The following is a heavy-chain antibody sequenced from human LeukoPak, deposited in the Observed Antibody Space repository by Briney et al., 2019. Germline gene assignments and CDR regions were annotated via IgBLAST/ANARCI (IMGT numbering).Heavy chain of an antibody. J-gene: IGHJ6*03. Sequence: GGTLRLSCAASGFTFSSYGMSWVRQAPGKGLEWVSAISGSGGSTYYADSVKGRFTISRDNAKNSLYLQMNSLRAEDTAVYYCAREGGYQLLNYYYMDVWGKGTTVTVSS. CDR2: ISGSGGST. CDR3: AREGGYQLLNYYYMDV. D-gene: IGHD2-2*01. V-gene: IGHV3-23*01. CDR1: GFTFSSYG.